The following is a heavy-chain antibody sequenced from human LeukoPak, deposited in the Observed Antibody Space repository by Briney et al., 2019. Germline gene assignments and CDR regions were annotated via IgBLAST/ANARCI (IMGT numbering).Heavy chain of an antibody. CDR1: GYIFTSYG. Sequence: ASVKVSCKASGYIFTSYGISRVRQAPGQGLEWMGWISAYNGNTNYAQKLQGRVTMTTDTSTSTAYMELRSLRSDDTAVYYCARASSDIAAADSYFDYWGQGTLVTVSS. V-gene: IGHV1-18*01. CDR2: ISAYNGNT. D-gene: IGHD6-13*01. J-gene: IGHJ4*02. CDR3: ARASSDIAAADSYFDY.